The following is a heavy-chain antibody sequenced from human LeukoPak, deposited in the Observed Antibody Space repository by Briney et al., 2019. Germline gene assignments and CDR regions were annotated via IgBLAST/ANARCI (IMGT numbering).Heavy chain of an antibody. J-gene: IGHJ4*02. CDR2: IYYSGST. CDR1: GGSISSHY. CDR3: AREVTYYYDSSGYSYLDY. Sequence: SETLSLTCTVSGGSISSHYWSWIRQPPGKGLEWIGYIYYSGSTNYNPSLKSRVTISVDTSKNQFSLKLSSVTAADTAVYYCAREVTYYYDSSGYSYLDYWGQGTLVTVSS. V-gene: IGHV4-59*11. D-gene: IGHD3-22*01.